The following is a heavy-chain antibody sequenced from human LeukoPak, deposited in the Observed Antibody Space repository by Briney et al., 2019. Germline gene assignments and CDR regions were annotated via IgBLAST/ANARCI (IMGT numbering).Heavy chain of an antibody. Sequence: SETLSLTCAVYGGSFSGYYWSWIRQPPGKGLEWIGEINHSGSTNYNPSLKSRVTISVDTSKNQFSLKLSSVTAADTAAYYCAREQRVLRYFDWLVNKGYFDYWGQGTLVTVSS. D-gene: IGHD3-9*01. J-gene: IGHJ4*02. V-gene: IGHV4-34*01. CDR3: AREQRVLRYFDWLVNKGYFDY. CDR2: INHSGST. CDR1: GGSFSGYY.